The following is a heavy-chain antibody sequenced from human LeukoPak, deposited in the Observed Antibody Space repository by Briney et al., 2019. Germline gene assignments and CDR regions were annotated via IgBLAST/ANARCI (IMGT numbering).Heavy chain of an antibody. D-gene: IGHD6-19*01. CDR2: ISAYNGNT. CDR3: ARVHSSGWDNWFDP. Sequence: ASVKVSCKASGGTFSSYAISWVRQAPGQGLEWMGWISAYNGNTNYAQKLQGRVTMTTDTSTSTAYMELRSLRSDDTAVYYCARVHSSGWDNWFDPWGQGTLVTVSS. CDR1: GGTFSSYA. J-gene: IGHJ5*02. V-gene: IGHV1-18*01.